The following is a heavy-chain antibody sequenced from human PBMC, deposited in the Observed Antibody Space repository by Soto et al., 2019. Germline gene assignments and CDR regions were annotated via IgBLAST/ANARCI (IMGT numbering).Heavy chain of an antibody. Sequence: PGGSLRLSCAASGFTFSDYYMSWIRQAPGKGLEWVSYISSSGSTIYYADSVKGRFTISRDNAKNSLYLQMNSLRAVDTAVYYCARDNKQWLGRDDAFDIWGQGTMVTVSS. CDR1: GFTFSDYY. CDR2: ISSSGSTI. CDR3: ARDNKQWLGRDDAFDI. J-gene: IGHJ3*02. D-gene: IGHD6-19*01. V-gene: IGHV3-11*01.